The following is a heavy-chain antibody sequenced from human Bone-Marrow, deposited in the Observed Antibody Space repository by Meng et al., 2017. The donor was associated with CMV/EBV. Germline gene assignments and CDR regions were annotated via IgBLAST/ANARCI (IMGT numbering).Heavy chain of an antibody. J-gene: IGHJ4*02. CDR2: IIPILGIA. CDR3: AAEGNWNWAY. D-gene: IGHD1-7*01. Sequence: SVKVSCKASGYTFTTYDINWVRQASGQGLEWMGRIIPILGIANYAQKFQGRVTITADKSTSTAYMELSSLRSEDTAVYYCAAEGNWNWAYWGQGTLVTVSS. V-gene: IGHV1-69*04. CDR1: GYTFTTYD.